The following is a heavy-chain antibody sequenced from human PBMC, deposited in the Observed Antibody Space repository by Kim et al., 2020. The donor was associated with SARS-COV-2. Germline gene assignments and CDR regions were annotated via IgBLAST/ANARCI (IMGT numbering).Heavy chain of an antibody. CDR1: GFTFSSYA. D-gene: IGHD4-17*01. Sequence: GGSLRLSCAASGFTFSSYAMSWVRQAPGKGLEWVSAISGSGGSTYYADSVKGRFTISRDNSKNTLYLQMNSLRAEDTAVYYCAKDPYGGNSDLHPVYYFDYWGQGTLVTVSS. CDR3: AKDPYGGNSDLHPVYYFDY. CDR2: ISGSGGST. J-gene: IGHJ4*02. V-gene: IGHV3-23*01.